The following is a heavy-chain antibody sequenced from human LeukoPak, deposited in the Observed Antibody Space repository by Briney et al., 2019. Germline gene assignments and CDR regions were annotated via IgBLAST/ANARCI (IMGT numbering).Heavy chain of an antibody. CDR3: AKDKGDYDRLFDY. J-gene: IGHJ4*02. Sequence: GGSLRLSCAASGFTFSSYAVSWVRQAPGKGLEWVSAISGSGGSTYYADSVKGRFTISRDNSKNTLYLQMNSLRAEDTAVYYCAKDKGDYDRLFDYWGQGTLVTVSS. V-gene: IGHV3-23*01. CDR2: ISGSGGST. CDR1: GFTFSSYA. D-gene: IGHD3-22*01.